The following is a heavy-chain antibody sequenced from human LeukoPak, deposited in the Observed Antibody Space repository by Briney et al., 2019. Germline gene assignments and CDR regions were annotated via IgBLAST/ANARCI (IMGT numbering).Heavy chain of an antibody. CDR2: IHYTGRT. D-gene: IGHD3-10*01. CDR1: GGSISSGDYF. CDR3: ARDEVQARGHDAFDI. Sequence: SETLSLTCNVSGGSISSGDYFWNWIRQPPGKGLEWLGYIHYTGRTYYNPSLQSRVTVSVDTSKNQLSLRLSSVTAADTAVYYCARDEVQARGHDAFDIWGQGTMVTVSS. V-gene: IGHV4-30-4*01. J-gene: IGHJ3*02.